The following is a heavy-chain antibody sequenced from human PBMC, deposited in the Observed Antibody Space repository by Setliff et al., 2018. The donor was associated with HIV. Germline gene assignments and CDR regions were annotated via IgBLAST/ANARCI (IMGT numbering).Heavy chain of an antibody. V-gene: IGHV4-59*08. CDR2: IYHSGST. J-gene: IGHJ6*03. Sequence: TLFLTCTVSGGSISSYYWSWIRQPPGKGLEWIGTIYHSGSTNYNPSFNNRVAISIDTSKNQLSLKVRFVTAADTAVYYCATGENYFGSGSPSVHYYMDVWG. CDR3: ATGENYFGSGSPSVHYYMDV. D-gene: IGHD3-10*01. CDR1: GGSISSYY.